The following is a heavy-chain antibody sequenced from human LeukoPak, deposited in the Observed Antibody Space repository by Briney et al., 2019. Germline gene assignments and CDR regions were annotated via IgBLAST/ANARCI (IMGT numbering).Heavy chain of an antibody. J-gene: IGHJ5*02. CDR1: GGTFSSYV. D-gene: IGHD2-2*01. Sequence: SMKVSCKASGGTFSSYVISWVRQAPGQGLEWMGGIIPIFGTANYAQKSQGRVTITTDESTSTAYMELSSLRSEDTAVYYCARVGSYCSSISCYDNWFDPWGQGTLVTVSS. CDR2: IIPIFGTA. CDR3: ARVGSYCSSISCYDNWFDP. V-gene: IGHV1-69*05.